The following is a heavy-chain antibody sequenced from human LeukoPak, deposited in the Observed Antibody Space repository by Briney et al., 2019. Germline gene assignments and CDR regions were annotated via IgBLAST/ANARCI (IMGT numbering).Heavy chain of an antibody. CDR2: IIPVLDIA. Sequence: ASVKVSCKASGGSFSSYSINWVRQAPGQGLEWMGRIIPVLDIANYAQKFKGRITMTADKSTSTAYMELSSLRFEDTAIYYCARESRAGYARWSLPFQHWGQGTLVTVSS. CDR1: GGSFSSYS. CDR3: ARESRAGYARWSLPFQH. J-gene: IGHJ1*01. D-gene: IGHD4-23*01. V-gene: IGHV1-69*04.